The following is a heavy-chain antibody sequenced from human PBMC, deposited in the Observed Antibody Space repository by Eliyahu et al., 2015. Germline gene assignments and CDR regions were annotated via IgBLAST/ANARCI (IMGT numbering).Heavy chain of an antibody. D-gene: IGHD2-2*01. J-gene: IGHJ5*02. V-gene: IGHV4-59*08. CDR1: XXSISSYY. CDR3: ARHGGGRYCSSTSCFAAWFDP. CDR2: IYYSGST. Sequence: QVQLQESGPGLVXPSETLSLTCXVSXXSISSYYWSWIRQPPGKGLEWIGYIYYSGSTNYNPSLQSRVTISVDTSKNQFSLKLNSLTAADTAVYYCARHGGGRYCSSTSCFAAWFDPWGQGTLVTVSS.